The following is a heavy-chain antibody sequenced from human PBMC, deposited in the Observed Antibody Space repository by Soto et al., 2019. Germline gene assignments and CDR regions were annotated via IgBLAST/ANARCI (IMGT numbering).Heavy chain of an antibody. Sequence: GGSLRLSCAASGFTFSSYGMHWVRQAPGKGLEWVAVIWYDGSNKYYADSVKGRFTISRDNSKNTLYLQMNSLRAEDTAVYYCARERWIQLRSYFDYWGQGTLVTVSS. CDR2: IWYDGSNK. CDR1: GFTFSSYG. V-gene: IGHV3-33*01. D-gene: IGHD5-18*01. J-gene: IGHJ4*02. CDR3: ARERWIQLRSYFDY.